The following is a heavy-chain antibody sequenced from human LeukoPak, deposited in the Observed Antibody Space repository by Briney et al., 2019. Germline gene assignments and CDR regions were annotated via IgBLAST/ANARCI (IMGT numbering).Heavy chain of an antibody. Sequence: GGSLRLSCAASGFTFDDYTMHWVRQAPGKGLVWVSRINSDGSSTSYADSVKGRFTISRDNAKNSLYLQMDSLRAEDTAVYYCARGGTAIAYWGQGTLVTVSS. CDR3: ARGGTAIAY. J-gene: IGHJ4*02. V-gene: IGHV3-74*01. CDR1: GFTFDDYT. CDR2: INSDGSST. D-gene: IGHD5-18*01.